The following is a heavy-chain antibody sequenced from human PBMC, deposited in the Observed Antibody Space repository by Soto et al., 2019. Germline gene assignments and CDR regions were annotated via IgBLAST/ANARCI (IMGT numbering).Heavy chain of an antibody. V-gene: IGHV1-46*01. Sequence: GASVKVSCKASGYTFTSYYIHWVRQAPGQGLEWMGIINPSGGSTSYAQKFQGRVTMTRDTSTSTVYMELSSLRSEDTAVYYCARERGNGYNPQHYYYSGMDVWGQGTTVTV. CDR3: ARERGNGYNPQHYYYSGMDV. CDR1: GYTFTSYY. D-gene: IGHD5-12*01. J-gene: IGHJ6*02. CDR2: INPSGGST.